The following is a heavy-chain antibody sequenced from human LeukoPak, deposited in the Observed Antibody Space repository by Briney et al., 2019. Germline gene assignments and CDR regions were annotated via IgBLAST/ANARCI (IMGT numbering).Heavy chain of an antibody. CDR2: IYHSGST. V-gene: IGHV4-30-2*01. CDR1: GGSISSGGYS. J-gene: IGHJ4*02. Sequence: SGTLSLTCAVSGGSISSGGYSWSWIRQPPGKGLEWIGYIYHSGSTYYNPSLKSRVTISVDRSKNQFSLKLSSVTAADTAVYYCARVVAGSYYSSHAYFDYWGQGTLVTVSS. CDR3: ARVVAGSYYSSHAYFDY. D-gene: IGHD3-10*01.